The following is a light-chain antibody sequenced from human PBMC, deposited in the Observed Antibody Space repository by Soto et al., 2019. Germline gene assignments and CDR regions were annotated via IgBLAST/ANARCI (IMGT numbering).Light chain of an antibody. CDR1: QGIRSA. Sequence: AIQVTQAPSSLSASVGDSVTITCRTSQGIRSALGWYQQKPGKVPKLLIYAASTLRSGVPSRFSGSGSGRDFTLTISSLQPEDFATYYCLLDYSYFWAFGQGTKVE. CDR3: LLDYSYFWA. J-gene: IGKJ1*01. CDR2: AAS. V-gene: IGKV1-6*01.